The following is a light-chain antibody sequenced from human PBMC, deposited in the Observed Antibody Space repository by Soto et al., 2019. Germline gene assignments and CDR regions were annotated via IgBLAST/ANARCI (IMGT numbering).Light chain of an antibody. J-gene: IGKJ2*01. V-gene: IGKV1-33*01. CDR2: DAS. Sequence: DIQMTQSPSSLSASVGDRVTITCQASQDITNYLNRYQQKPGKAPKLLIYDASNLETGVPSRFSGSVSGTDFTFTISSLQPEDISTYYCQQYDNRPYTVGQGTKLEIK. CDR1: QDITNY. CDR3: QQYDNRPYT.